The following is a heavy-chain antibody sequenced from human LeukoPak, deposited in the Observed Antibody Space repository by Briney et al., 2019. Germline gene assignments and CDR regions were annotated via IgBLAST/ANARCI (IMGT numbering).Heavy chain of an antibody. V-gene: IGHV3-20*04. Sequence: PGGSLRLSCAASGFTFDDYGMSWVRRAPGKGLEWVSGINWNGGSTGYADSVKGRFTISRDNAKNSLYLQMNSLRAEDTALYYCARDQRGHTFTDYWGQGTLVTVSS. CDR3: ARDQRGHTFTDY. J-gene: IGHJ4*02. CDR1: GFTFDDYG. D-gene: IGHD3-16*01. CDR2: INWNGGST.